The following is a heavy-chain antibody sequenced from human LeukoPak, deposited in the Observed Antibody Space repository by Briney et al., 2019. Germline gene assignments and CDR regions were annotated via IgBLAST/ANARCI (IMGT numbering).Heavy chain of an antibody. D-gene: IGHD6-13*01. CDR2: IWYDGSNK. Sequence: GGSLTHSCAASGFTFSSYGMHWVRQAPGKGLEWVTVIWYDGSNKYYADSVKGRFTISRDNSKNTLYLQMNSLRAEDTAVYYCARNRESSWNPDYWGQGTLVTVSS. CDR1: GFTFSSYG. J-gene: IGHJ4*02. CDR3: ARNRESSWNPDY. V-gene: IGHV3-33*01.